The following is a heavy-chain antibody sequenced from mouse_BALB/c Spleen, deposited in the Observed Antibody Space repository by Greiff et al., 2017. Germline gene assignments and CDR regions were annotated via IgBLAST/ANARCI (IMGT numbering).Heavy chain of an antibody. V-gene: IGHV2-6-7*01. J-gene: IGHJ3*01. Sequence: VQLKESGPGLVAPSQSLSITCTVSGFSLTGYGVNWVRQPPGKGLEWLGMIWGDGSTDYNSALKSRLSISKDNSKSQVFLKMNSLQTDDTARYYCAREAYGNYRFVFAYWGQGTLVTVSA. CDR2: IWGDGST. CDR3: AREAYGNYRFVFAY. D-gene: IGHD2-10*02. CDR1: GFSLTGYG.